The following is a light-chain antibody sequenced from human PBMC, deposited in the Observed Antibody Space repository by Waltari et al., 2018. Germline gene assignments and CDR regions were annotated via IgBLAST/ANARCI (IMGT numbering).Light chain of an antibody. CDR3: QQYYSTPLT. CDR1: QSVSTS. V-gene: IGKV3-11*01. J-gene: IGKJ4*01. CDR2: DAS. Sequence: EVVLTQSPATLSLSPGERATLSCRASQSVSTSLAWYQQRPGQAPRVLIYDASKRATGIPVRFSGSGSGTDFTLTISRLEPEDVAVYYCQQYYSTPLTFGGGTKVEIK.